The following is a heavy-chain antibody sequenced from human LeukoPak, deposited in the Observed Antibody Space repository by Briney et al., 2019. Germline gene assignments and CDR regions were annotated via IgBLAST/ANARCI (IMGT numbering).Heavy chain of an antibody. CDR2: IHYSGRP. Sequence: SETLSLTCTVPGGSISGHYWTWIRQPPGKGLEWIGQIHYSGRPDYNPSLKSRVTISVDTSKNQLSLKVTSVTGADTAVYYCARFGVDYDMDVWGQGTTVTVSS. CDR1: GGSISGHY. V-gene: IGHV4-59*11. J-gene: IGHJ6*02. CDR3: ARFGVDYDMDV. D-gene: IGHD3-16*01.